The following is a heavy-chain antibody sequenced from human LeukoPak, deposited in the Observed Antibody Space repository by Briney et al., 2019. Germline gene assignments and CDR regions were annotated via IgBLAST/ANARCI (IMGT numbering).Heavy chain of an antibody. CDR1: GYTFTGYY. CDR3: ARVRFLEWLLSRDGWFDP. CDR2: INPNSGGT. V-gene: IGHV1-2*02. J-gene: IGHJ5*02. D-gene: IGHD3-3*01. Sequence: ASVKVSCKASGYTFTGYYMHWVRQAPGQGLEWMGWINPNSGGTNYAQKFQGRVTMTRDTSISTAYMELSRLRSDDTAVYYCARVRFLEWLLSRDGWFDPWGQGTLVTVSS.